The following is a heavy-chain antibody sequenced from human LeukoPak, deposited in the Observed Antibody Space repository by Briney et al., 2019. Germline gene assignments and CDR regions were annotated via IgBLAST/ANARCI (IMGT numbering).Heavy chain of an antibody. Sequence: ASVTVCFTASGYTFTIYDINWVRQAHGQGHEWMGWMNPNSGNTGYSQKFQGRVSMTRNTSISTAYMELSSLRSEDTAVYYCARTPSIAVAGTPQYYDYYYMDVWGKGTTVTVSS. V-gene: IGHV1-8*01. CDR2: MNPNSGNT. D-gene: IGHD6-19*01. CDR3: ARTPSIAVAGTPQYYDYYYMDV. J-gene: IGHJ6*03. CDR1: GYTFTIYD.